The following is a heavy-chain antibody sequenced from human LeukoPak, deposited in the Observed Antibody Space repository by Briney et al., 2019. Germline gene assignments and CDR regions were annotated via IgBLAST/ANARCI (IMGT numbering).Heavy chain of an antibody. CDR1: GFTFSTYW. V-gene: IGHV3-74*01. CDR2: IKSDGST. D-gene: IGHD3-22*01. J-gene: IGHJ1*01. Sequence: GGSLRLSCAASGFTFSTYWMHWVSHAPGKGLVWVSRIKSDGSTNYADSVKGRFTISRDNAKNTVSLQMNSLRPEDTGVYYCARAPSEIGGYYPEYFRHWGQGTLVTVSS. CDR3: ARAPSEIGGYYPEYFRH.